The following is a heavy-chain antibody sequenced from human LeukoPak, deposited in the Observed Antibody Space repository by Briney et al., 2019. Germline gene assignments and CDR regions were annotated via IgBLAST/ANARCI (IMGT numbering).Heavy chain of an antibody. Sequence: GASVKVSCKASGYTFTSYGISWVRQAPGQGLEWMGWISAYNGNTNYAQKLQGRVTMTTDTSTSTAYMELRSLRSDDTAVYYCAREGAAAGTPDALDIWGQGTMVTVSS. CDR2: ISAYNGNT. V-gene: IGHV1-18*01. CDR1: GYTFTSYG. CDR3: AREGAAAGTPDALDI. D-gene: IGHD6-13*01. J-gene: IGHJ3*02.